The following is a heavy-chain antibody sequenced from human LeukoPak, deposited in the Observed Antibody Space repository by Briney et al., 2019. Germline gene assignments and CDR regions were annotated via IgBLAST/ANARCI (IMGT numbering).Heavy chain of an antibody. Sequence: GGSLRLSCASSGCTVSSNYMSGVRQAPWKGLEWVAVIDSGGSTYYAGSVKGRVTISRDNSKNPLYLQMNSLRAEDTAVYYCARDRGSTSYDYWGQETLVTVSS. CDR3: ARDRGSTSYDY. J-gene: IGHJ4*02. V-gene: IGHV3-53*01. CDR1: GCTVSSNY. CDR2: IDSGGST. D-gene: IGHD2-2*01.